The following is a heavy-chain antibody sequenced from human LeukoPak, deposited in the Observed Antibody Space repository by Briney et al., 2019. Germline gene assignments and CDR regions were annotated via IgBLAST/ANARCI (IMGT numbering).Heavy chain of an antibody. CDR3: ARGVGWELLH. J-gene: IGHJ4*02. CDR2: IYHSGST. V-gene: IGHV4-38-2*02. CDR1: GYSISSDYY. Sequence: PSETLSLTCTVSGYSISSDYYWGWIRQPPGKGLEWIGSIYHSGSTYYNPSLKSRVTISVDTSKNQFSLKLSSVTAADTAVYYCARGVGWELLHWGQGTLVTVSS. D-gene: IGHD1-26*01.